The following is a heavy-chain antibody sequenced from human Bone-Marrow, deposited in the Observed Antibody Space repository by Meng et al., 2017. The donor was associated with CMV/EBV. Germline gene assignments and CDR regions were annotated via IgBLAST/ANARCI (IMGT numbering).Heavy chain of an antibody. CDR3: ARDSPPVWSGSYDYGMDV. V-gene: IGHV1-46*01. CDR1: GYTFTSYY. D-gene: IGHD3-3*01. J-gene: IGHJ6*02. CDR2: INPSGGST. Sequence: ASVKVSCKASGYTFTSYYMHWVRQAPGQGLEWMGIINPSGGSTSYAQKFQGRVTMTTDTSTSTAYMELRSLRSDDTAVYYCARDSPPVWSGSYDYGMDVWGQGTTVTVSS.